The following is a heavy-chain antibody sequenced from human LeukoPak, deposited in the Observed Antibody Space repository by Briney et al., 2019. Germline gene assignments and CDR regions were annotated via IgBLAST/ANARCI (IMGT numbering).Heavy chain of an antibody. V-gene: IGHV1-8*02. J-gene: IGHJ3*02. D-gene: IGHD3-3*01. CDR3: ATIFWSGYLYAFDI. Sequence: ASVKVSCKASGYTFTSYGISWVRQAPGQGLEWMGWMNPNSGNTGYAQKFQGRVTMTRNTSVSTAYMELSSLRSEDTAVYYCATIFWSGYLYAFDIWGQGTMVTVSS. CDR2: MNPNSGNT. CDR1: GYTFTSYG.